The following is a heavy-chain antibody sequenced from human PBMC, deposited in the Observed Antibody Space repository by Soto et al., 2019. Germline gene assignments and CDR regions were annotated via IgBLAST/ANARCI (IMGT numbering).Heavy chain of an antibody. CDR1: GGSFSGYY. CDR3: ARPSYYYGSGSRRVDWFDP. V-gene: IGHV4-34*01. D-gene: IGHD3-10*01. Sequence: SETLSLTCAVYGGSFSGYYWSWIRQPPGKGLEWIGEINHSGSTNHNPSLKSRVTISVDTSKNQFSLKLSSVTAADTAVYYCARPSYYYGSGSRRVDWFDPWGQGTLVTVSS. CDR2: INHSGST. J-gene: IGHJ5*02.